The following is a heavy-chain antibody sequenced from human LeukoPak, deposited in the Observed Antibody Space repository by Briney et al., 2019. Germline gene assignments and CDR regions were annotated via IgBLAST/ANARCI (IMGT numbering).Heavy chain of an antibody. CDR1: GYTFTGYY. CDR2: INPNSGGT. J-gene: IGHJ4*02. CDR3: ARGLTGYSSGCDY. V-gene: IGHV1-2*02. D-gene: IGHD6-19*01. Sequence: ASVKVSCKASGYTFTGYYMHWVRQAPGQGLEWMGWINPNSGGTNYAQKFQGRVTMTRDTSTSTVYMELSSLRSEDTAVYYCARGLTGYSSGCDYWGQGTLVTVSS.